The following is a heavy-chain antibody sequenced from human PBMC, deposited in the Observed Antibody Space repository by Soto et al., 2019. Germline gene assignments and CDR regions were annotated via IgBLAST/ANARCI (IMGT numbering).Heavy chain of an antibody. D-gene: IGHD5-12*01. CDR3: ARDPGYSGYEDYFDY. V-gene: IGHV1-18*01. CDR1: GYTFTSYG. J-gene: IGHJ4*02. Sequence: ASVKVSCKASGYTFTSYGISWVRQAPGQGLEWMGWISAYNGNTNYAQKLQGRVTMTTDTSTSTAYMELRSLRSDDTAVYYCARDPGYSGYEDYFDYWGQGTLVTVSS. CDR2: ISAYNGNT.